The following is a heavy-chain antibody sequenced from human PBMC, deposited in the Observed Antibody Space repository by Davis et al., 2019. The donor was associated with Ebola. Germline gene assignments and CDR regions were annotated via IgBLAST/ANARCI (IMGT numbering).Heavy chain of an antibody. CDR1: GFTFSSYW. CDR3: AKDLRGYYGQADY. J-gene: IGHJ4*02. D-gene: IGHD3-3*01. Sequence: GESLKISCAASGFTFSSYWMSWVRQAPGKGLEWVSAISGSGGSTYYADSVKGRFTISRDNSKNTLYLQMNSLRAEDTAVYYCAKDLRGYYGQADYWGQGTLVTVSS. V-gene: IGHV3-23*01. CDR2: ISGSGGST.